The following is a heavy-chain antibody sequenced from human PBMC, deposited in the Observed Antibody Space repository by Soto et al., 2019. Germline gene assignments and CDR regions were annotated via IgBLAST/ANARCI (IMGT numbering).Heavy chain of an antibody. J-gene: IGHJ4*02. Sequence: SETMSLTCTVSGSSITGGSISSPTYYWGWIHQTPGKGLESIAKIYYDRSTYYNTSIKSRVTISLDTSKNQLSPKLGFVTAADKAVYLCSRAHIVPRLLMYSYDYWGQGTLVTVSS. CDR2: IYYDRST. CDR3: SRAHIVPRLLMYSYDY. V-gene: IGHV4-39*01. CDR1: GSSITGGSISSPTYY. D-gene: IGHD2-21*01.